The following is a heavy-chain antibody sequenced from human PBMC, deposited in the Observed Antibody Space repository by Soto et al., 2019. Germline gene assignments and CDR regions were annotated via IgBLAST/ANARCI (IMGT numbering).Heavy chain of an antibody. CDR2: ISGRSNTI. Sequence: PGGSLRLSCVASGFTFSDYNMNWVRQAPGKGLEWVSFISGRSNTIYYADSVKGRFTISRDNAKNSLYLLMNSLRAEDTAVYYCTREGDGSGSYFDHWGQGIPVTVSS. D-gene: IGHD3-22*01. CDR1: GFTFSDYN. J-gene: IGHJ4*02. CDR3: TREGDGSGSYFDH. V-gene: IGHV3-48*01.